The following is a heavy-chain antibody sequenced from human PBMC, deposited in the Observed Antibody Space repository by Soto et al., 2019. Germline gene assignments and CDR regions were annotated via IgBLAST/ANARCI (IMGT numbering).Heavy chain of an antibody. V-gene: IGHV4-34*01. J-gene: IGHJ6*03. D-gene: IGHD3-10*01. CDR2: INDIGST. CDR3: ARGLLLWFGELSRRGGYYYYMDV. CDR1: GGSFSGYY. Sequence: QVQLQQWGAGLLKPSETLSLTCAVYGGSFSGYYWSWIRQTPGKGLEWIGAINDIGSTNNNPSLKSRVTILVDTPKNQFSLKLSSVTAADTAVYYCARGLLLWFGELSRRGGYYYYMDVWCKGTMFTVSS.